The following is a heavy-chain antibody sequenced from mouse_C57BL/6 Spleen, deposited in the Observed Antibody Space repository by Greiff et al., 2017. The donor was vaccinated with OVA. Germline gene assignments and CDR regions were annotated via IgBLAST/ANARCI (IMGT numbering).Heavy chain of an antibody. CDR3: GAYDYDFAY. CDR2: IRSKSNNYAT. Sequence: EVKLMESGGGLVQPKGSLKLSCPASGFSFNTYAMNWVRQAPGKGLEWVARIRSKSNNYATYYAVSVKDRFTISRDDSESMLYLQMNNLKTEDTSMYYCGAYDYDFAYWGQGTLVTVSA. D-gene: IGHD2-4*01. V-gene: IGHV10-1*01. CDR1: GFSFNTYA. J-gene: IGHJ3*01.